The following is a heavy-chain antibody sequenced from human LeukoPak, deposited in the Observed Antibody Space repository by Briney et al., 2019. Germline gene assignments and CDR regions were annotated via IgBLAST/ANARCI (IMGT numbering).Heavy chain of an antibody. V-gene: IGHV1-2*04. D-gene: IGHD2-2*01. Sequence: ASVKVSCKASGYTFTGYYMHWVRQAPGQGLEWMGWINPNSGGTNYAQKFQGWVTMTRDTSISTAYMELSRLRSDDTAVYYCARVGCSSTSCYQGAFDIWGQGTMVTVSS. J-gene: IGHJ3*02. CDR3: ARVGCSSTSCYQGAFDI. CDR1: GYTFTGYY. CDR2: INPNSGGT.